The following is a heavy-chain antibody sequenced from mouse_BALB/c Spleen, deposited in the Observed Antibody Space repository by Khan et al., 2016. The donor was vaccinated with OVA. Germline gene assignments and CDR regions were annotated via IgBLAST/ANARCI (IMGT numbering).Heavy chain of an antibody. V-gene: IGHV3-2*02. J-gene: IGHJ4*01. CDR2: ISYSGST. D-gene: IGHD1-1*01. CDR1: GYSITSNYA. CDR3: AIGNYYGYALDY. Sequence: EVKLLESGPGLVKPSQSLSLTCTVNGYSITSNYAWNWIRQFPGNKLEWMGYISYSGSTNYNPSLKSRLSITRDTSKNQFFLLLHSVTTEDSATYYCAIGNYYGYALDYWGQGTSVTVSS.